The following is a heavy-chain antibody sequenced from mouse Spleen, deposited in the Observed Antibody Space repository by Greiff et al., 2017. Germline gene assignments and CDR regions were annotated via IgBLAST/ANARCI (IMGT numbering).Heavy chain of an antibody. Sequence: VQLKESGPELVKPGDSVKISCKASGYSFTGYFMNWVMQSHGKSLEWIGRINPYNGDTFYNQKFKGKATLTVDKSSSTAHMELRSLTSEDSAVYYCARRSSHWYFDVWGAGTTVTVSS. V-gene: IGHV1-20*01. CDR2: INPYNGDT. CDR3: ARRSSHWYFDV. CDR1: GYSFTGYF. J-gene: IGHJ1*01. D-gene: IGHD1-1*01.